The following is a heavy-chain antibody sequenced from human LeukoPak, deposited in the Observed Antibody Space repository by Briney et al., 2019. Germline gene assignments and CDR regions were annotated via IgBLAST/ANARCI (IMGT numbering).Heavy chain of an antibody. CDR3: ARESYCSGGSCYSGRAFDI. Sequence: GGSLRLSCAASGFIFRTYGIHWVRQAPGKGLQWVAFIGYDGTKKSYADSVKGRFTISRDNAKNTLYLQMNSLRAEDTAVYYCARESYCSGGSCYSGRAFDIWGQGTMVTVSS. V-gene: IGHV3-30*02. CDR1: GFIFRTYG. J-gene: IGHJ3*02. CDR2: IGYDGTKK. D-gene: IGHD2-15*01.